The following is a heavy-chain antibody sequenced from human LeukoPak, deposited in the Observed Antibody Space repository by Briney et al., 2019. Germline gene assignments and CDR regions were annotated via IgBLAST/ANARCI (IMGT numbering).Heavy chain of an antibody. CDR1: GYTFTSYY. CDR3: ARAYSNTAMVNFDY. Sequence: ASXKVSCKASGYTFTSYYMHWVRQAPEQGGEWMGIINPSGGSTSYAQKFQGRVTMTRDTSTSTVYMELSSLRSEDTAVYYCARAYSNTAMVNFDYWGQGTLVTVSS. D-gene: IGHD5-18*01. J-gene: IGHJ4*02. CDR2: INPSGGST. V-gene: IGHV1-46*01.